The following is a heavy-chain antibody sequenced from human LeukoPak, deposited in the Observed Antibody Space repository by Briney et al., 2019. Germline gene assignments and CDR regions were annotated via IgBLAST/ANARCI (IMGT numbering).Heavy chain of an antibody. CDR3: ARVGLRSLTGYYYYMDV. J-gene: IGHJ6*03. CDR2: MNPNSGNT. CDR1: GYTFTGYY. Sequence: ASVKVSCKASGYTFTGYYMHWVRQAPGQGLEWMGWMNPNSGNTGYAQKFQGRVTITRNTSISTAYMELSSLRSEDAAVYYCARVGLRSLTGYYYYMDVWGKGTTVTVSS. V-gene: IGHV1-8*03. D-gene: IGHD3-3*01.